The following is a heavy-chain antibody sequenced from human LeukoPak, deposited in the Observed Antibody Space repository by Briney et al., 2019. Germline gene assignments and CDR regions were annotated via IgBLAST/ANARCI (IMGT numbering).Heavy chain of an antibody. CDR2: ITFYSETT. CDR1: GYTFPSYG. Sequence: ASVKVSCKASGYTFPSYGITWVRQAPGQGLEWMGWITFYSETTHYAHKFLGRVIMTTDTSTTTAYMELRSLNSDDTAVYYCARTLTETTSCDHWGQGTLVTVSS. CDR3: ARTLTETTSCDH. D-gene: IGHD1-20*01. V-gene: IGHV1-18*01. J-gene: IGHJ4*02.